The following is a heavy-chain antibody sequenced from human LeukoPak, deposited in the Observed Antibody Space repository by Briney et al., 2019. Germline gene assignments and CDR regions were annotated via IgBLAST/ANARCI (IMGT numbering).Heavy chain of an antibody. CDR1: GFTFDDYA. CDR3: AKGANSSSWYGYFQH. CDR2: ISWNSGSI. D-gene: IGHD6-13*01. J-gene: IGHJ1*01. V-gene: IGHV3-9*01. Sequence: GGSLRLSCAASGFTFDDYAMHWVRQAPGKGLEWVSGISWNSGSIGYADSVKGRFTISRDNAKNSLYLQMNSLRAEDTALYYCAKGANSSSWYGYFQHWGQGTPVTVSS.